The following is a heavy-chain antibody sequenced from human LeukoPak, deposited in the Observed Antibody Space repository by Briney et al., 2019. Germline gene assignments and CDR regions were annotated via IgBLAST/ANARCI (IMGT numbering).Heavy chain of an antibody. V-gene: IGHV3-23*01. CDR2: ISGRGANT. CDR1: GFSFSNYA. CDR3: ARETSGAWDY. Sequence: PGGSLRLSCAASGFSFSNYAMSWVRQAPGKGLEWVSAISGRGANTYYADSVKGRFTISRDNAKNSLYLQMNSLRAEDTAVYYCARETSGAWDYWGQGTLVTVSS. J-gene: IGHJ4*02. D-gene: IGHD1-26*01.